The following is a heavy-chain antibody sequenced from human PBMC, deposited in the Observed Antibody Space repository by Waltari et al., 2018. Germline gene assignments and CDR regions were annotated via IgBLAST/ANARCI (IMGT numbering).Heavy chain of an antibody. D-gene: IGHD6-6*01. J-gene: IGHJ4*02. CDR1: GFSFSSYW. CDR2: INEDGSEK. CDR3: ARDSTRRFDY. V-gene: IGHV3-7*01. Sequence: EVQLVESGGGLVQPGGSLRLSCAASGFSFSSYWMTWVRQAAGKGREWVASINEDGSEKQYVDSVKSRFTISRDNAKNSLYLQMNSLRADDTAVYYCARDSTRRFDYWGQGTLVTVSS.